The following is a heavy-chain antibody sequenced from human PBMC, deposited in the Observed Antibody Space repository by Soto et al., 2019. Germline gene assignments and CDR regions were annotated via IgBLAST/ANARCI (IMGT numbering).Heavy chain of an antibody. D-gene: IGHD1-26*01. CDR1: GDSVSSGSYY. Sequence: QVQLQESGPGLVKPSETLSLTCTVSGDSVSSGSYYWSWIRQPPGKGLEWIGYIYYSGSTTYNPSLKSRVTIPVDTSKNQFSLKLSSVAAADTAVYYCARSRYSGSYLVRFDPWGQGTLVTVSS. V-gene: IGHV4-61*01. CDR3: ARSRYSGSYLVRFDP. CDR2: IYYSGST. J-gene: IGHJ5*02.